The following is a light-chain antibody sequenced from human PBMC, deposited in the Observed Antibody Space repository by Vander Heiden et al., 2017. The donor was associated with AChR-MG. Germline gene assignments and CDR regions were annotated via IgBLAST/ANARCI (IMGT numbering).Light chain of an antibody. CDR1: SLRRYY. Sequence: SSELPPDPPVSVALGQTGRITCQGDSLRRYYASWYQQKPGQAPVLVIYGKNNRPSGIPDRFSGSSSGNTASLTITGAQAEDEADYYCNSRDSSGNRVFGGGTKLTVL. J-gene: IGLJ3*02. CDR2: GKN. V-gene: IGLV3-19*01. CDR3: NSRDSSGNRV.